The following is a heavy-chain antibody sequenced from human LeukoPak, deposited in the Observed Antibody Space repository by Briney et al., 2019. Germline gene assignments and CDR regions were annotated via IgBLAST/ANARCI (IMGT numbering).Heavy chain of an antibody. CDR1: GGTFRSNA. CDR2: IIPIFGTA. V-gene: IGHV1-69*06. CDR3: ARSFGSGYDYYYYFMDV. Sequence: GSSVKVSCKASGGTFRSNAISWVRQAPGQGLEWMGWIIPIFGTANYAQKFQDRVTITADKSTSTAYMELSSLRSEDTAVYFCARSFGSGYDYYYYFMDVWGKGTTVTVSS. J-gene: IGHJ6*03. D-gene: IGHD5-12*01.